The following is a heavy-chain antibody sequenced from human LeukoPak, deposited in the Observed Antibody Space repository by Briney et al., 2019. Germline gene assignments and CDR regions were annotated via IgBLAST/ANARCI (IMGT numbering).Heavy chain of an antibody. CDR3: AKVGADYYGSGSYEELYYYYYMDV. J-gene: IGHJ6*03. Sequence: EASVKVSCKASGYTFTGYYMHWVRQAPGQGLEWMGWINPNSGGTNYAQKFQGRVTMTRDTSISTAYMDLSRLGSDDTAVYYCAKVGADYYGSGSYEELYYYYYMDVWGKGTTVTVSS. D-gene: IGHD3-10*01. CDR2: INPNSGGT. CDR1: GYTFTGYY. V-gene: IGHV1-2*02.